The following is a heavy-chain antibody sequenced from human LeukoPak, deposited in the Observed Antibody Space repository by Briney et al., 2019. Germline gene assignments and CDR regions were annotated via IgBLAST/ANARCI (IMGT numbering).Heavy chain of an antibody. Sequence: GGSLRLSCAASGFTFSSYAMSWVRQAPGKGLEWVSAISGGGGSTYYADSVKGRFTISRDNSKNTLYLHLNSLRAEDTALYYCAKDSRAAAGTYYFDYWGQGTLVTVSS. V-gene: IGHV3-23*01. D-gene: IGHD6-13*01. CDR1: GFTFSSYA. J-gene: IGHJ4*02. CDR3: AKDSRAAAGTYYFDY. CDR2: ISGGGGST.